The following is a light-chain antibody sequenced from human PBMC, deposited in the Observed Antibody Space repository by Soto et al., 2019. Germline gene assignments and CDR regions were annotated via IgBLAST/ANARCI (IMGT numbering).Light chain of an antibody. CDR3: LQAYNLPRT. CDR1: PNIGDS. CDR2: GAS. J-gene: IGKJ1*01. Sequence: DIQMTQSPSSLSASVGDRVTITCRASPNIGDSLSWFQQKAGKPPTQLIYGASALQSGVPVRFSGSASGTDFTLTIRNMQREDFETYYCLQAYNLPRTLGQGTKVDIK. V-gene: IGKV1-39*01.